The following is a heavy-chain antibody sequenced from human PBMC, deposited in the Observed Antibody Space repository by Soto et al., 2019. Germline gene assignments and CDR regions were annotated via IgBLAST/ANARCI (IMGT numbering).Heavy chain of an antibody. D-gene: IGHD7-27*01. CDR1: GFTFTSAA. V-gene: IGHV1-58*01. CDR2: IVVGSGNT. CDR3: ACNWGNSLKTWLDP. J-gene: IGHJ5*02. Sequence: SLKVACKASGFTFTSAAVQWVRQASGQRLEWIGWIVVGSGNTNYAQKFQGRVSIIADESTNTVYMELSSLRSEDTAVYYCACNWGNSLKTWLDPWGQGTLVTVSS.